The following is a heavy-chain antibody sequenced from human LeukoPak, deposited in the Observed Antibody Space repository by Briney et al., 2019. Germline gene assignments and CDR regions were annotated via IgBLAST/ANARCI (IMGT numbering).Heavy chain of an antibody. J-gene: IGHJ6*02. D-gene: IGHD3-10*01. CDR1: GYTFTSYG. CDR2: ISAYTCST. Sequence: ASVKVSCKASGYTFTSYGISWLRQAPGQGLEWMGWISAYTCSTNYAHKLQGRVTMTTDKSTNTAYMELRSLRSDDTAVYYCARGGSGSYPSYRYYSYGMDVWGQGTTVTVSS. CDR3: ARGGSGSYPSYRYYSYGMDV. V-gene: IGHV1-18*01.